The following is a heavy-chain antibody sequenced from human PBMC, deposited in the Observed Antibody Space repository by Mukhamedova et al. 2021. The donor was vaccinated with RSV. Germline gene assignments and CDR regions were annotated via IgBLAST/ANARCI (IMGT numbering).Heavy chain of an antibody. D-gene: IGHD1-26*01. Sequence: KGRFTISRDNSKNTVYLQMNSLRAEDTAIYYCAKGYSGTYTYYYMDVWGEGTTVTVSS. J-gene: IGHJ6*03. CDR3: AKGYSGTYTYYYMDV. V-gene: IGHV3-23*01.